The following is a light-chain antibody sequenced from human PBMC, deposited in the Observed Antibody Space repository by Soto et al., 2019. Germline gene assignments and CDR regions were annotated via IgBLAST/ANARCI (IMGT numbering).Light chain of an antibody. Sequence: DIQMTQSPSSLSASVGDRVTITCRASQGIGIYLAWYQQTPGKVPKHLIYGASKLQSGVPSRFSGRGSETTFTLTTSSLQPEDVATYYCQNYKRAPITFGQGTRLEI. J-gene: IGKJ5*01. CDR1: QGIGIY. CDR3: QNYKRAPIT. CDR2: GAS. V-gene: IGKV1-27*01.